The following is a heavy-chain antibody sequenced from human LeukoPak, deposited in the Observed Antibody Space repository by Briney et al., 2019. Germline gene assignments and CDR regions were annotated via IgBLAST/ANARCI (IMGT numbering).Heavy chain of an antibody. CDR1: GYTFTSYY. CDR3: ARACGGVPRLHNWFDP. D-gene: IGHD2-21*01. J-gene: IGHJ5*02. Sequence: ASVKVSCKASGYTFTSYYIHWVRQAPGQGPEWMGIIYPSGGSTTYAQKFQGRVTITADESTSTAYMELSSLRSEDTAVYYCARACGGVPRLHNWFDPWGQGTLVTVSS. V-gene: IGHV1-46*01. CDR2: IYPSGGST.